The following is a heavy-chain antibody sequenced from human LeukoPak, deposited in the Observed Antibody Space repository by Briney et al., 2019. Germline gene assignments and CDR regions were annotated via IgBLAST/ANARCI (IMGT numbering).Heavy chain of an antibody. CDR3: TRDSYSVDSGYFEFDY. D-gene: IGHD3-22*01. Sequence: GGSLRLSCTALGFTFGDYAMNWVRQAPGKGLEWVGFIRSEGHGGTPEYATSVKGRFTFSRDDSKSIAYLQMNSLKTEDTAMYYCTRDSYSVDSGYFEFDYWGQGTLVTVSS. CDR2: IRSEGHGGTP. V-gene: IGHV3-49*04. J-gene: IGHJ4*02. CDR1: GFTFGDYA.